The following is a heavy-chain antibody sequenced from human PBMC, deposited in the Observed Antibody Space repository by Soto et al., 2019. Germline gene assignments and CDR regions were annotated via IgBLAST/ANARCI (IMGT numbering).Heavy chain of an antibody. CDR1: GFTFSSYW. J-gene: IGHJ6*02. CDR2: TNSDGSDT. Sequence: GGSLRLSCAASGFTFSSYWMYWVRQAPGKGLVWVSRTNSDGSDTSYADSVKGRFTISRDNAKNSLYLQMNSLRAEDTAVYYCARDAWEGSGSYDDYYYGMDVWGQGTTVTVSS. D-gene: IGHD3-10*01. CDR3: ARDAWEGSGSYDDYYYGMDV. V-gene: IGHV3-74*01.